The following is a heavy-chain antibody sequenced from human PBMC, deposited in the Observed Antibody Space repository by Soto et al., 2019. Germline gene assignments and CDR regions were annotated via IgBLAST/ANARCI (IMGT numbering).Heavy chain of an antibody. V-gene: IGHV3-30-3*01. CDR3: ARMELGPLY. Sequence: SLKLSCATSGVSFSSYAVHGVRQAPGKGLEWVAVISYDGSNKYYADSVKGRFTISRDNSKNTLYLQMNSLRDEDTAVYYCARMELGPLYWGQGTLVTVS. J-gene: IGHJ4*02. D-gene: IGHD1-26*01. CDR2: ISYDGSNK. CDR1: GVSFSSYA.